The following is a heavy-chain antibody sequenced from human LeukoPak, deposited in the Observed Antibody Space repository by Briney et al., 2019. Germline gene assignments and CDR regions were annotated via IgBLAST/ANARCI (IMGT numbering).Heavy chain of an antibody. CDR1: GYTLTGYY. J-gene: IGHJ6*02. CDR3: AGIGIVGATTFYYYGMDV. V-gene: IGHV1-2*02. D-gene: IGHD1-26*01. CDR2: INPNSGGT. Sequence: ASVKVSCKASGYTLTGYYMHWVRQAPGQGLEWMGWINPNSGGTNYAQKFQGRVTMTRDTSISTAYMELSRLRSDDTAVYYCAGIGIVGATTFYYYGMDVWGQGTTVTVSS.